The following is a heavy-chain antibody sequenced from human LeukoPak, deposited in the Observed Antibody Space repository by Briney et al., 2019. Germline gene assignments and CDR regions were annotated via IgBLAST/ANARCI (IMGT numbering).Heavy chain of an antibody. J-gene: IGHJ4*02. CDR1: GFTFSSYE. D-gene: IGHD3-16*01. V-gene: IGHV3-48*03. CDR3: ARAPPGRGAYYFAS. CDR2: ISSSGSTI. Sequence: GGSLRLSCAASGFTFSSYEMNWVRQAPGKGLEWVSYISSSGSTIYYADSVKGRFTISRDNAKNTLYLQLNSLTSEDTAVYFCARAPPGRGAYYFASWGQGTLATFSS.